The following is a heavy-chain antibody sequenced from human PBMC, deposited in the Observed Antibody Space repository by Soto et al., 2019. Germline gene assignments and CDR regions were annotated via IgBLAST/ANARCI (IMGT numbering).Heavy chain of an antibody. D-gene: IGHD3-16*02. CDR2: IYYSGST. CDR3: ARIGAIYFDYFLVSYRSPTAF. V-gene: IGHV4-31*03. J-gene: IGHJ3*01. CDR1: GGSISSGGYY. Sequence: SETLSLTCTVSGGSISSGGYYWSWIRQHPGKGLEWIGYIYYSGSTYYNPSLKSRVTISVDTSKNQFSLKLSSVTAADTSVYYCARIGAIYFDYFLVSYRSPTAF.